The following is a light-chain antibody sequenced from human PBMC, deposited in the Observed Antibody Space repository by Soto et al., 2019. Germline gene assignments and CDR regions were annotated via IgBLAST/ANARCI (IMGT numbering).Light chain of an antibody. J-gene: IGKJ1*01. CDR1: QSVSSSY. CDR2: GAS. Sequence: EIVLTQSPGTLSLSPGERATLSCRASQSVSSSYLAWYQQKPGQAPRLLIYGASSRATGIPDRFSGSVSGTDFTLTIIRLEPEHFAVYYCQQYGSSRTFGQGTKVDIK. V-gene: IGKV3-20*01. CDR3: QQYGSSRT.